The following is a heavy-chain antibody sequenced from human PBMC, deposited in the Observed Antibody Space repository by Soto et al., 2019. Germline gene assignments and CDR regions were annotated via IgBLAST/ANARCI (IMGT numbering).Heavy chain of an antibody. D-gene: IGHD4-17*01. CDR2: IYHSEST. CDR3: GRGDYANAFDI. CDR1: GGSISSGGYS. Sequence: QLQLQESGSGLVTPSQTLSLTCAVSGGSISSGGYSWNWILQPPGKGLAWIGNIYHSESTYYNASLKSRVTISVDRSKNQFSLKLSSVTAADTAVYYCGRGDYANAFDIWGQGTMVTVSS. V-gene: IGHV4-30-2*01. J-gene: IGHJ3*02.